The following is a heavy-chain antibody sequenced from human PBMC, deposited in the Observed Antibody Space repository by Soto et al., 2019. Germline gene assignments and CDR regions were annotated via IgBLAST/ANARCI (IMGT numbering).Heavy chain of an antibody. D-gene: IGHD2-15*01. CDR2: IIPIFGTA. CDR1: GGTFSSYA. V-gene: IGHV1-69*12. CDR3: SIGVDYSRSRSCFDT. J-gene: IGHJ5*02. Sequence: QVQLVQSGAEVKKPGSSVKVSCKASGGTFSSYALSWVRQAPGQGLEWMGGIIPIFGTANYAQTFQGRVTITADECASTAYLDLSSLRSEDTAVYCCSIGVDYSRSRSCFDTWGQGTLVTVSS.